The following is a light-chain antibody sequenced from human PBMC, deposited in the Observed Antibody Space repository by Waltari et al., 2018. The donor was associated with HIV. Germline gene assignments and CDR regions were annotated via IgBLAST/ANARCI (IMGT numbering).Light chain of an antibody. J-gene: IGKJ4*01. CDR3: QQYDNLPRALT. Sequence: DIQMTQSPSSLSASVGDRVTIACQASQDISNYLNWYQQKPGQAPKLLTYDASNLETGVPSRFSGSGSGTDFTFTISSLQPEDIATYYWQQYDNLPRALTFGGGTKVEIK. CDR1: QDISNY. V-gene: IGKV1-33*01. CDR2: DAS.